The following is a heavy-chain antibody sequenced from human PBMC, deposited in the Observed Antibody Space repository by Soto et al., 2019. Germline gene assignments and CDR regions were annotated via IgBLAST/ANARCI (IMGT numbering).Heavy chain of an antibody. Sequence: SETLSLTCTVSGGSISSYYWSWIRHPPGKGLEWIGYIYYSGSTNYNPSLKSRVTISVDTSKNQFSLKLSSVTAADTAVYYCARGDNWNYSAFDIWGQGTMVTVSS. D-gene: IGHD1-7*01. CDR1: GGSISSYY. CDR2: IYYSGST. V-gene: IGHV4-59*01. J-gene: IGHJ3*02. CDR3: ARGDNWNYSAFDI.